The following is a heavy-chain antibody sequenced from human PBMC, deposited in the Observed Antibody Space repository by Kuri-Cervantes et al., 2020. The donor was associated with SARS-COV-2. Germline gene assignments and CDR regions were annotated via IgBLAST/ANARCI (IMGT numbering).Heavy chain of an antibody. Sequence: GESLKISCAASGFTFSSYWMSWVRQAPGKGLEWVSSISSSSSYIYYADSVKGRFTISRDNAKNSLYLQMNSLRAEDTAVYYCARGYYDFWSGYGGYAFDIWGQGTMVTVSS. J-gene: IGHJ3*02. CDR2: ISSSSSYI. CDR3: ARGYYDFWSGYGGYAFDI. V-gene: IGHV3-21*01. D-gene: IGHD3-3*01. CDR1: GFTFSSYW.